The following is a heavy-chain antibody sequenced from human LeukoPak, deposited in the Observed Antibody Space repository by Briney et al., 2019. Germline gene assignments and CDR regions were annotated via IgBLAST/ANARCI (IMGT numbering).Heavy chain of an antibody. V-gene: IGHV3-30*04. CDR2: ITYDGSDK. CDR1: GFTFSTYA. D-gene: IGHD5-24*01. Sequence: GGSLRLSCAASGFTFSTYAIHWVRQAPGKGLEWVAAITYDGSDKYYADSVKGRFTISRDNSKNTVYLQMDSLRAEDTAVYSCARGKGDVYNSINYWGQGTLVTVSS. J-gene: IGHJ4*02. CDR3: ARGKGDVYNSINY.